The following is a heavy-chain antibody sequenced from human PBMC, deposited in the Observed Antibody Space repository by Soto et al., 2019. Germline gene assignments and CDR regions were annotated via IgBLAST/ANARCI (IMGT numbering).Heavy chain of an antibody. V-gene: IGHV3-11*01. Sequence: PGGSMILSCTASGFNFSDYYMSWIRTAPGKGLEWVSYISSSGSTIYYADSVKGRFTISRDNAKNSLYLQMNSLRAEDTAVYYCASRGVVVPAAIGAFDIWGQGTMVTVSS. CDR3: ASRGVVVPAAIGAFDI. CDR2: ISSSGSTI. D-gene: IGHD2-2*01. CDR1: GFNFSDYY. J-gene: IGHJ3*02.